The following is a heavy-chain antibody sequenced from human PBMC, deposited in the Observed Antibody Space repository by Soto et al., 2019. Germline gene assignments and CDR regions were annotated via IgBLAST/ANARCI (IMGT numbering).Heavy chain of an antibody. CDR3: AKSISAAALDAFDF. J-gene: IGHJ3*01. D-gene: IGHD6-13*01. CDR2: ISGSGAIT. V-gene: IGHV3-23*01. CDR1: GLPFSSYA. Sequence: GGSLRLSCAGSGLPFSSYAVSWVRQAPGKGLEWVSSISGSGAITSYVDSVKGRFTISRDNSKNTLFLQMNSLRAEDTALYYCAKSISAAALDAFDFWGQGTMVTVSS.